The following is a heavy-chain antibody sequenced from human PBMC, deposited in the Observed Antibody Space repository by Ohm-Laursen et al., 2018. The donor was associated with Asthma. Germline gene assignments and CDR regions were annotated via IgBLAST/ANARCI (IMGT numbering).Heavy chain of an antibody. Sequence: SLRLSCAASGFTFSSYAMSWVRQAPGKGLEWVSAISGSGGSTYYADSVKGRFTISRDNAKNSLYLQMNSLRPEDTALYYCVRDNYYGSGSQSGNFDSWGQGTLVTVSS. J-gene: IGHJ4*02. V-gene: IGHV3-23*01. CDR1: GFTFSSYA. CDR2: ISGSGGST. D-gene: IGHD3-10*01. CDR3: VRDNYYGSGSQSGNFDS.